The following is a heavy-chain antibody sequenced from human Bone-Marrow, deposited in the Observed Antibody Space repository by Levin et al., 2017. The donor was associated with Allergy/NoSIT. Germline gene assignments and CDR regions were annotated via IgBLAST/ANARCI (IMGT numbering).Heavy chain of an antibody. D-gene: IGHD2-8*02. Sequence: SCTVSGASISMGGYYWTWIRHHPGKGLEWIGYIHNSGSTFYNPSLKSRILISVDPSKNQFSLEMTSVSAADTARYYCARITRYWTNYFDSWGRGTQVSVSS. V-gene: IGHV4-31*03. J-gene: IGHJ4*02. CDR3: ARITRYWTNYFDS. CDR2: IHNSGST. CDR1: GASISMGGYY.